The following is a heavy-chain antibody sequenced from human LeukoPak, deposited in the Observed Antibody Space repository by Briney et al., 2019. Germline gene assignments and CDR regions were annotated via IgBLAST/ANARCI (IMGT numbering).Heavy chain of an antibody. CDR1: GYTFTSYY. V-gene: IGHV1-46*01. CDR2: INPSGGST. CDR3: ARDHTTGEKYGSGSYPDY. J-gene: IGHJ4*02. D-gene: IGHD3-10*01. Sequence: ASVKVSCKASGYTFTSYYMHWVRQASGQGLEWMGIINPSGGSTSYAQKFQGRVTMTRDTSTSTVYMELSSLRSEDTAVYYCARDHTTGEKYGSGSYPDYWGQGTLVTVSS.